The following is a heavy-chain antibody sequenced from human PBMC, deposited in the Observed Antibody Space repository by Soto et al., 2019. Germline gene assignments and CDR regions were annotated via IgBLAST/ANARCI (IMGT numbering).Heavy chain of an antibody. Sequence: PSETLSLTCTVSGGSISSGDYYWSCIRQPPGKGLEWIGYIYYSGSTYYNPSLKGRVTISVDTSKNQFSLKLSSVTAADTAVYYCAREWGEGRYDYVWGSYRYRAFDIWGQGTMVTVSS. CDR2: IYYSGST. CDR3: AREWGEGRYDYVWGSYRYRAFDI. V-gene: IGHV4-30-4*01. J-gene: IGHJ3*02. CDR1: GGSISSGDYY. D-gene: IGHD3-16*02.